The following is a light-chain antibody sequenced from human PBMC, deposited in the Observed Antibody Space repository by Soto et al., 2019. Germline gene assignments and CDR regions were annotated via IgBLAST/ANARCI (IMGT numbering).Light chain of an antibody. J-gene: IGLJ1*01. Sequence: QSVLTQPASVSGSPGQSITSSCTGTSSDLAIYEVSNRPSGVSNRFSGSKSGNTASLTISGLQAEDEADYYCSSYTSSSTLDYVLGTGTTVTVL. V-gene: IGLV2-14*01. CDR1: SSDLA. CDR2: EVS. CDR3: SSYTSSSTLDYV.